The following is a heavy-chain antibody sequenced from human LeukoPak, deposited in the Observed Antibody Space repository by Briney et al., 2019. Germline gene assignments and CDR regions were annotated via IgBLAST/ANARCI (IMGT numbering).Heavy chain of an antibody. D-gene: IGHD6-13*01. V-gene: IGHV4-61*01. CDR3: ARVMAVRAWQQLVQYYFDY. CDR2: IYYSGST. Sequence: SETLSLTCTVSGGSVSSGSYYWSWIRQPPGKGLEWIGYIYYSGSTNYNPSLRSRVTISVDTSKNQFSLKLSSVTAADTAVYYCARVMAVRAWQQLVQYYFDYWGQGTLVTVSS. J-gene: IGHJ4*02. CDR1: GGSVSSGSYY.